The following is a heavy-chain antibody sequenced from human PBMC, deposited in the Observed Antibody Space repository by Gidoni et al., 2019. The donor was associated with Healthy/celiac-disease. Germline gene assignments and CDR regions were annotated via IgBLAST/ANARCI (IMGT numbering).Heavy chain of an antibody. Sequence: QLQLQESGPGLVKPSATLSLTCTVSGGSISSSSYYWGWIRQPPGKGLEWIGSIYYSGSTYYNPSLKSRVTISVDTSKNQFSLKLSSVTAADTAVYYCARHRSSIAAGTGYYFDYWGQGTLVTVSS. V-gene: IGHV4-39*01. CDR1: GGSISSSSYY. J-gene: IGHJ4*02. D-gene: IGHD6-13*01. CDR3: ARHRSSIAAGTGYYFDY. CDR2: IYYSGST.